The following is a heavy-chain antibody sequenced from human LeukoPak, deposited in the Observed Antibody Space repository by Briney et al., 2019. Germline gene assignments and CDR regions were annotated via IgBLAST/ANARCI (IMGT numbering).Heavy chain of an antibody. D-gene: IGHD4-17*01. CDR1: GDSISGSTYY. CDR2: IYYSGST. Sequence: SETLSLTCTVSGDSISGSTYYWGWIRQPPGKGLEWIGTIYYSGSTYYNPSLKSRVTISVDTSKNQFSLKLGSVTAADTAVYYCARHLQAGYGDYAFDYWGQGTLVTVSS. CDR3: ARHLQAGYGDYAFDY. V-gene: IGHV4-39*01. J-gene: IGHJ4*02.